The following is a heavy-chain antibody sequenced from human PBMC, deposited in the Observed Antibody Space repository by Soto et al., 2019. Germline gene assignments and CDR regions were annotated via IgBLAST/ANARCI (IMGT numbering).Heavy chain of an antibody. V-gene: IGHV3-15*01. J-gene: IGHJ6*03. D-gene: IGHD6-6*01. Sequence: EVQLVESGGGLVKPGGSLRLSCAASGFTFSNAWMSWVRQAPGKGLEWVGRIKSKTDGGTTDYAAPVKGRFTISRDDSKNTLYLQMNSLKTEDTAVYYCTTYSSSGVWGYYYYYMDVWGKGTTVTVSS. CDR3: TTYSSSGVWGYYYYYMDV. CDR2: IKSKTDGGTT. CDR1: GFTFSNAW.